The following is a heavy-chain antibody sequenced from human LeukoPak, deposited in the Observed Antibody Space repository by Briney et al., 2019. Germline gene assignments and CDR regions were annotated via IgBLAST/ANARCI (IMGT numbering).Heavy chain of an antibody. CDR3: ARAGYYYGSGSYYYGMDV. Sequence: GGSLRLSCAAYGFTFSSYSMNWVRQAPGKGLEWVSSISSSSSYIYYADSVKGRFTISRDNAKNSLYLQMNSLRAEDTAVYYCARAGYYYGSGSYYYGMDVWGKGTTVTVSS. J-gene: IGHJ6*04. D-gene: IGHD3-10*01. V-gene: IGHV3-21*01. CDR1: GFTFSSYS. CDR2: ISSSSSYI.